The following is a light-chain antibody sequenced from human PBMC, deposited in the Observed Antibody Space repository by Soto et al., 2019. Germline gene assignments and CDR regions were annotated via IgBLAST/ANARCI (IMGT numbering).Light chain of an antibody. J-gene: IGLJ2*01. Sequence: QSVLTQSPSASASLGASVKLSCTLSSGHGNYVIAWHQQQPEKGPRYLMKVKSDGSHNKGDGIPDRFSGSSSGAERYLVISRLQAGDEADYYCQTWDTGIVVFGGGTKLTVL. V-gene: IGLV4-69*01. CDR1: SGHGNYV. CDR2: VKSDGSH. CDR3: QTWDTGIVV.